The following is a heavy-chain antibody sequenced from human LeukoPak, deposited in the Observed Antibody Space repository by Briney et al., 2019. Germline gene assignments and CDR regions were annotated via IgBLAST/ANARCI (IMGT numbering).Heavy chain of an antibody. Sequence: PGGSLRLSCAASGFTFSGYWMHWVRQAPGKGLVWVSRINSDGSSTNYADSVKGRFTISRDNAKNTLYLQMNSLRAEDTAVYYCARLYSSGSPDYWGQGTLVTVSS. J-gene: IGHJ4*02. CDR3: ARLYSSGSPDY. V-gene: IGHV3-74*01. CDR1: GFTFSGYW. D-gene: IGHD6-19*01. CDR2: INSDGSST.